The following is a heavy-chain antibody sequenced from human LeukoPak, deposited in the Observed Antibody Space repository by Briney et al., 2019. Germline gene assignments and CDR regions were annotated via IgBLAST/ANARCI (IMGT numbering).Heavy chain of an antibody. Sequence: GGSLRLSCAASGFTFDDYGMSWVRQAPGKGLEWVSGINWNGGSTGYADSVKGRFALSRDNAKNSLYLQMNSLRAEDTAVYYCARDHHRRLYDSQARNTFDIWGQGTMVTVSS. V-gene: IGHV3-20*04. CDR2: INWNGGST. CDR3: ARDHHRRLYDSQARNTFDI. J-gene: IGHJ3*02. CDR1: GFTFDDYG. D-gene: IGHD3-22*01.